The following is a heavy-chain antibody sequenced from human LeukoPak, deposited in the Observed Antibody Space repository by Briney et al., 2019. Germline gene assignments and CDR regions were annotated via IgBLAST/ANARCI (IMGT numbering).Heavy chain of an antibody. V-gene: IGHV3-48*04. Sequence: QTGGSLRLSCAASGFTFSSYSMNWVRQAPGKGLEWVSYISSSGSSIYYADSVKGRFTISRDNAKNSLYLQMNSLRAEDTAVYYCAKWTGTGWFDYWGQGTLVTVSS. CDR3: AKWTGTGWFDY. CDR2: ISSSGSSI. J-gene: IGHJ4*02. D-gene: IGHD3/OR15-3a*01. CDR1: GFTFSSYS.